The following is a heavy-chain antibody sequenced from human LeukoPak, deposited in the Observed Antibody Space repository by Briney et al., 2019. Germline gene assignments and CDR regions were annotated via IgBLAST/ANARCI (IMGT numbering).Heavy chain of an antibody. CDR1: GFTVSSNY. CDR3: ARDQAGPPLYYGMDV. V-gene: IGHV3-66*01. J-gene: IGHJ6*02. D-gene: IGHD6-19*01. CDR2: IYSGGRT. Sequence: PGGSLRLSCAASGFTVSSNYMSWVRQAPGKGLEWVSVIYSGGRTYYEDSVKDRFTISRDNSKNTLYLQMNSLRAEDTAVYYCARDQAGPPLYYGMDVWGQGTTVTVSS.